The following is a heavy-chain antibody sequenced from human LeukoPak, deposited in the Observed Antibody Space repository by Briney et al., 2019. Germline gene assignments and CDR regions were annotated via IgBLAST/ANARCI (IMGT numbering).Heavy chain of an antibody. CDR1: GLTFSSYW. CDR2: IKQEGSEK. J-gene: IGHJ4*02. Sequence: GGSLTLSCVVSGLTFSSYWMSWVRQAPGKGLGWVANIKQEGSEKYYVYSVKGRFTISRDKAKNSRYLQMNSLRAQDTAVYYCARVYFGVVRGPFDYWGQGTLATVSS. V-gene: IGHV3-7*01. D-gene: IGHD3-3*01. CDR3: ARVYFGVVRGPFDY.